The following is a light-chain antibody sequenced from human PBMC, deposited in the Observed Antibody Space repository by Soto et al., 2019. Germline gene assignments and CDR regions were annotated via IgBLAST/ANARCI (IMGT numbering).Light chain of an antibody. CDR2: GNN. V-gene: IGLV1-44*01. Sequence: QSVLTQPPSASGTPGQRVTISCSGSSSNIGSNTVNWYQQLPGTAPKLLIYGNNQRPSGVPDRFSGSRSGSSASLAITGLQAEDEADYYCQSYDSILTGSVFGTGTKVTVL. J-gene: IGLJ1*01. CDR1: SSNIGSNT. CDR3: QSYDSILTGSV.